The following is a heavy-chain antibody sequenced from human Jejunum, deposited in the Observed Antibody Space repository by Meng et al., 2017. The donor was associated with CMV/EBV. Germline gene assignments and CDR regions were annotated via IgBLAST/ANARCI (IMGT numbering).Heavy chain of an antibody. CDR3: ARDWLNKAMDV. J-gene: IGHJ6*02. CDR2: IGNGYSGSAI. CDR1: GFALSDYY. Sequence: SGFALSDYYMIWIRRAPGRGLECILYIGNGYSGSAIYYADSVKGRFTISRDNAENSLYLQMNSLRAEDTAVYYCARDWLNKAMDVWGQGTTVTVSS. D-gene: IGHD1/OR15-1a*01. V-gene: IGHV3-11*01.